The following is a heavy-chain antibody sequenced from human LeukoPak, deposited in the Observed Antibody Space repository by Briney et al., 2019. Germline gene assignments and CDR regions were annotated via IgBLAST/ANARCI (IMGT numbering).Heavy chain of an antibody. CDR2: INPNSGGT. CDR3: AREHYSSKVGYFDY. J-gene: IGHJ4*02. CDR1: GYTFTGCY. Sequence: ASVKVSCKASGYTFTGCYMHWVRQAPGQGLEWMGWINPNSGGTNYAQKFQGWVTMTRDTSISTAYMELSRLRSDDTAVYYCAREHYSSKVGYFDYWGQGTLVTVSS. V-gene: IGHV1-2*04. D-gene: IGHD6-13*01.